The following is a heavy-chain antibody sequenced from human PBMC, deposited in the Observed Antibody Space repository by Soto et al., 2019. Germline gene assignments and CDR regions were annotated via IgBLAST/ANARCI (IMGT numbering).Heavy chain of an antibody. Sequence: SETLSLTCAVSGGSVSSSNYYWGWIRQPPGKGLEWIGSIYYTGTTYYNPSLKSRVTISVDTSENQFSLNLSSVTAADTAVYYCARLDTSGDFDYWGQGTLVTVSS. CDR2: IYYTGTT. D-gene: IGHD3-22*01. CDR1: GGSVSSSNYY. J-gene: IGHJ4*02. CDR3: ARLDTSGDFDY. V-gene: IGHV4-39*01.